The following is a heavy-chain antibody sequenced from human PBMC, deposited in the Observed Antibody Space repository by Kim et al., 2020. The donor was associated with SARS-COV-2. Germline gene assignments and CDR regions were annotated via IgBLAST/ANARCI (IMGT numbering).Heavy chain of an antibody. CDR3: AKALVVTPGLSDY. Sequence: GGSLRPSCAASGFTFSSYAMSWVRQAPGKGLEWVSAISGSGGSTYYADSVKGRFTISRDNSKNTLYLQMNSLRAEDTAVYYCAKALVVTPGLSDYWGQGTLVTVSS. CDR1: GFTFSSYA. CDR2: ISGSGGST. J-gene: IGHJ4*02. D-gene: IGHD2-21*02. V-gene: IGHV3-23*01.